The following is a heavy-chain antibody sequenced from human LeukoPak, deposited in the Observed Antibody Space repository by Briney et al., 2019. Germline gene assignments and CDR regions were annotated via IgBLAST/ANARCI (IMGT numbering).Heavy chain of an antibody. CDR1: GGSFSGYY. CDR3: ARGGGLIAARDFDY. J-gene: IGHJ4*02. D-gene: IGHD6-6*01. V-gene: IGHV4-34*01. Sequence: SETLSLTCAVYGGSFSGYYWSWIRQPPGKGLEWIGEINHSGSTNYNPSLKSRVTISVDTSKNQFSLKLSSVTAADTAVYYCARGGGLIAARDFDYCGQGTLVTVSS. CDR2: INHSGST.